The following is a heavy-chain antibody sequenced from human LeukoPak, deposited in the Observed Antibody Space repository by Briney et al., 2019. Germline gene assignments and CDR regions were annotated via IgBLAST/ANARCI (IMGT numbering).Heavy chain of an antibody. D-gene: IGHD6-19*01. J-gene: IGHJ4*02. V-gene: IGHV1-2*04. CDR2: INPNSGGT. Sequence: ASVKVSCKASGYTFTGYYMHWVRQAPGQGLEWMGWINPNSGGTNYAQKFQGWVTMTRDTSISTAYMELSRLRSDDTAVCYCARENSSGWSGYFDYWGQGTLVTVSS. CDR1: GYTFTGYY. CDR3: ARENSSGWSGYFDY.